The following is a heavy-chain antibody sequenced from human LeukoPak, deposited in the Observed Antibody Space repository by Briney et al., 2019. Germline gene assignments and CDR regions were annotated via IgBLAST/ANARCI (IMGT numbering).Heavy chain of an antibody. J-gene: IGHJ3*02. CDR3: ARQGIAVAPFDAFDI. V-gene: IGHV5-51*01. D-gene: IGHD6-19*01. CDR2: IYPGDSDT. Sequence: GESLKISCKGSGYSLTSYWIGWVRQMPGKGLEWMGIIYPGDSDTRYSPSFQGQVTISADKSISTAYLQWSSLKASDTAMYYCARQGIAVAPFDAFDIWGQGTMVTVSS. CDR1: GYSLTSYW.